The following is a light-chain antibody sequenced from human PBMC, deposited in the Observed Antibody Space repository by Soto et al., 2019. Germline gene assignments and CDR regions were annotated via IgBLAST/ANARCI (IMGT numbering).Light chain of an antibody. CDR3: AAWDESLNGVV. V-gene: IGLV1-44*01. CDR2: RNN. Sequence: QSVLTQPPSASGTPGQTVTISCSGSSSNIGSKNVNWYQQLPGAAPKLLIYRNNQWPSGVPDRFSGSKSGTSASLAISGLQSGDEGDYYCAAWDESLNGVVFGGGTKLTVL. CDR1: SSNIGSKN. J-gene: IGLJ2*01.